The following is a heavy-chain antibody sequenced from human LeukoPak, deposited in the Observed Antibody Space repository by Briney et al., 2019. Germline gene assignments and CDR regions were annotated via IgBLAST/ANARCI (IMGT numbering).Heavy chain of an antibody. Sequence: PGRSLRLSCAASGFTFSSYGMHWVRQAPAKGLEWVAVISYDGSNKYYADSVKGRFTISRDNSKNTLYLQMNSLRAEDTAVYYCANSAGSTIWSPSDYWGQGTLVTVSS. D-gene: IGHD3-10*01. V-gene: IGHV3-30*18. CDR2: ISYDGSNK. J-gene: IGHJ4*02. CDR1: GFTFSSYG. CDR3: ANSAGSTIWSPSDY.